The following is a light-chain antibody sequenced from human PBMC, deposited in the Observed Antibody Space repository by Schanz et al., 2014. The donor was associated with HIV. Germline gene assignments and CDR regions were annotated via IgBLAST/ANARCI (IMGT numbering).Light chain of an antibody. Sequence: QSALTQPASASGSPGQSVNISCTGTSSDVGGYNYVSWYQQHPGKAPKLMIYEVSKRPSGVPDRFSGSKSGNTASLTVSGLQAEDEADYYCSSYTSSSTLVFGGGTKLTVL. CDR3: SSYTSSSTLV. V-gene: IGLV2-8*01. CDR2: EVS. J-gene: IGLJ2*01. CDR1: SSDVGGYNY.